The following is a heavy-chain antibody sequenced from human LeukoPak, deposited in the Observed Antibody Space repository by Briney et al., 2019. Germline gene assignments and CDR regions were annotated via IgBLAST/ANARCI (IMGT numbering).Heavy chain of an antibody. V-gene: IGHV3-74*01. Sequence: GGSLRLSCAASGFTFSTYWMHWVRHAPGKGLVWVSRLNSDGSSTTYADSVKGRFTISRDNAKNTLYLQMNSLRTEDTAVYYCARGGVVPAASFDYWGQGTLVTVSS. CDR3: ARGGVVPAASFDY. D-gene: IGHD2-2*01. CDR1: GFTFSTYW. J-gene: IGHJ4*02. CDR2: LNSDGSST.